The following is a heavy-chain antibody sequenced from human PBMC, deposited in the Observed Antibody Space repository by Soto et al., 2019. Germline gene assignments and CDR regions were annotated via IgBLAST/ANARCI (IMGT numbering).Heavy chain of an antibody. Sequence: ASVKVSCKASGYTFTSYAMHWVRQAPGQRLEWMGWINAGNGNTKYSQKFQGRVTITRDTSASTAYMELSSLRSEDTAVYYCAVGLPHCSSTSCSAEYFQHWGQGTLVTVSS. J-gene: IGHJ1*01. CDR2: INAGNGNT. D-gene: IGHD2-2*01. CDR3: AVGLPHCSSTSCSAEYFQH. V-gene: IGHV1-3*01. CDR1: GYTFTSYA.